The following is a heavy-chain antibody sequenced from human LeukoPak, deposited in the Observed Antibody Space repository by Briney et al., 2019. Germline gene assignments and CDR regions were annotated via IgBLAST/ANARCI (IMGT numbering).Heavy chain of an antibody. CDR2: IRYDGSNK. CDR3: AKLDSELIDY. CDR1: GFTFSSYG. V-gene: IGHV3-30*02. Sequence: PGGSLRLSCAASGFTFSSYGMHWARQAPGKGLEWVAFIRYDGSNKYYADSVKGRFTISRDNSKNTLYLQMNSLRAEDTAVYYCAKLDSELIDYWGQGTLVTVSS. J-gene: IGHJ4*02. D-gene: IGHD2-15*01.